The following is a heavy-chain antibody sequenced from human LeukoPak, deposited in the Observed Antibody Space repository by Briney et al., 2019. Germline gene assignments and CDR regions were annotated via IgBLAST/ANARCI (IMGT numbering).Heavy chain of an antibody. CDR1: GGSISSSSYY. Sequence: PSETLSLTCTVSGGSISSSSYYWGWIRQPPGKGLEWIGSIYYSGSTYYNPSLKSRVTISIDTSKNQFSLKLSSVTAADTAVYYCARHRRGVVPAAVDWFDPWGQGTLVTVSS. D-gene: IGHD2-2*01. V-gene: IGHV4-39*01. CDR3: ARHRRGVVPAAVDWFDP. J-gene: IGHJ5*02. CDR2: IYYSGST.